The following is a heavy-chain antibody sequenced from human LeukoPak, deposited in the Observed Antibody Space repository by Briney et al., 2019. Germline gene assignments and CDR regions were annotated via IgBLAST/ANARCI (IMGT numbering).Heavy chain of an antibody. J-gene: IGHJ4*02. CDR3: ARDLNYGSGHSQGGFDY. CDR1: GFTFSSYS. Sequence: GGSLRLSCAASGFTFSSYSMNWVSQAPGKGLEWVSSISSSSSYIYYADSVKGRFTISRDNAKNSLYLQMNSLRAEDTAVYYCARDLNYGSGHSQGGFDYWGQGTLVTVSS. CDR2: ISSSSSYI. V-gene: IGHV3-21*04. D-gene: IGHD3-10*01.